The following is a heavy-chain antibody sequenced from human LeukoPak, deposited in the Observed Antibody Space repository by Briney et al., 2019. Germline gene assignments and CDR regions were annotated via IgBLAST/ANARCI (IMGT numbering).Heavy chain of an antibody. CDR1: GYSISSSNW. CDR2: IYYSGST. CDR3: ARNRAGHGYYCMDV. D-gene: IGHD5-24*01. Sequence: PSETLSLTCAVSGYSISSSNWWGWIRQPPGQGLEWTGYIYYSGSTYYNPSLKSRVTMSVDTSKNQFSLKLSSVTAVDTAVYYCARNRAGHGYYCMDVWGKGTTVTVSS. J-gene: IGHJ6*03. V-gene: IGHV4-28*01.